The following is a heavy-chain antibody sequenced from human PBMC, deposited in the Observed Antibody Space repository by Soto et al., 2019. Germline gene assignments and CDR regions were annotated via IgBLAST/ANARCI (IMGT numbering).Heavy chain of an antibody. D-gene: IGHD5-12*01. V-gene: IGHV1-8*01. CDR2: MNPTSGIT. J-gene: IGHJ4*02. CDR1: GYTFTNYD. Sequence: QVQLVQSGAEVKKPGASVKVSCKASGYTFTNYDINWVRQATGQGLEWMGWMNPTSGITGYAQKFPGIVTMTRNTSITTAYLALSSLRSDDTALYYCATSVVSTFSSFGYWGQGTLVTVSS. CDR3: ATSVVSTFSSFGY.